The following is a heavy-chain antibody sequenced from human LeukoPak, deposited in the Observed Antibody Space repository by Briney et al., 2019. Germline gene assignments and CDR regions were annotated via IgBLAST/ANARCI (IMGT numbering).Heavy chain of an antibody. V-gene: IGHV4-31*03. D-gene: IGHD5-24*01. J-gene: IGHJ4*02. CDR3: ARESRRDGYNYVLY. CDR1: GGSISSGGYY. Sequence: SETLSLTCTVSGGSISSGGYYWSWIRQHPGKGLEWIGYIYYSGSTYYNPSLKSRVTISVDTSKNQFSLKLSSVTAADTAAYYCARESRRDGYNYVLYWGQGTLVTVSS. CDR2: IYYSGST.